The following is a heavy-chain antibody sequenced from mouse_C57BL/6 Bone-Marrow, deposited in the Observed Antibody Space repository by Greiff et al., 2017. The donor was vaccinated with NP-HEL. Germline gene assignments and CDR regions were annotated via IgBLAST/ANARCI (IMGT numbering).Heavy chain of an antibody. Sequence: EVKLVESGGGLVQPGGSLSLSCAASGFTFTDYYMSWVRQPPGKALEWVGFIRNKANGYTIEYSASVKGRFTISRDNSQSILYLQMNALRAEDSAPYYSARSISSDYAAAPFSGMYYWGQGTSVTVSS. CDR1: GFTFTDYY. V-gene: IGHV7-3*01. CDR2: IRNKANGYTI. J-gene: IGHJ4*01. D-gene: IGHD2-4*01. CDR3: ARSISSDYAAAPFSGMYY.